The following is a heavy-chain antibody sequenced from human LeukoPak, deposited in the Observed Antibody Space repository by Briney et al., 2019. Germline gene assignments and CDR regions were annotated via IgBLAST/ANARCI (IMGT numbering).Heavy chain of an antibody. J-gene: IGHJ6*03. V-gene: IGHV4-39*07. CDR3: AREFGELLYSYYYYYMDV. D-gene: IGHD3-10*01. Sequence: SETLSLTCVVSGGSISSTSYYWGWIRQPPGKGLEWIGSIYYSGSTYYSPSLKSRVTISVDTSKNQFSLKLSSVTAADTAVYYCAREFGELLYSYYYYYMDVWGKGTTVTISS. CDR2: IYYSGST. CDR1: GGSISSTSYY.